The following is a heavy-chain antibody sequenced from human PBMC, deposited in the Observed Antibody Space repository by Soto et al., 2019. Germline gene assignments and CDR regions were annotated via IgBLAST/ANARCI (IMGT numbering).Heavy chain of an antibody. V-gene: IGHV4-39*01. Sequence: SETLSLTCTVSGGSISSSSYYWGWIRQPPGKGLEWIGSIYYSGSTYYNPSLKSRVTISVDTSKNQFSLKLSSVTAADTAVYYCARPGVGAEPAGAFDIWGQGTMVTVSS. CDR1: GGSISSSSYY. CDR2: IYYSGST. D-gene: IGHD1-26*01. J-gene: IGHJ3*02. CDR3: ARPGVGAEPAGAFDI.